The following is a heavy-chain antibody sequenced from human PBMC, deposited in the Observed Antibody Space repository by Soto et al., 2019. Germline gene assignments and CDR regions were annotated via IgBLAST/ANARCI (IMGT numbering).Heavy chain of an antibody. J-gene: IGHJ4*02. CDR1: GYTYASYG. Sequence: GTSVKVSCKDSGYTYASYGSSWVRQAPGQGLEWMGWINADNGNTKYSQKFQGRVTITRDTSASTAYMELSSLRAEDTAVYYCARPLTTGWELLINAYWGQGALVTVSS. V-gene: IGHV1-18*01. D-gene: IGHD1-26*01. CDR2: INADNGNT. CDR3: ARPLTTGWELLINAY.